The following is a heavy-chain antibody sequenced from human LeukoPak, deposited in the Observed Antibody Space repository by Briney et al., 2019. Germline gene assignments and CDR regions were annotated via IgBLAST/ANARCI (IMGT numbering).Heavy chain of an antibody. CDR1: GYTFTDYY. CDR2: IWYDGSNK. V-gene: IGHV3-33*01. J-gene: IGHJ4*02. CDR3: AREMDTGIRYYFDY. D-gene: IGHD5-18*01. Sequence: SCKASGYTFTDYYMHWVRQAPGKGLEWVAVIWYDGSNKYYADSVKGRFTISRDNSKNTLYLQMNSLRAEDTAVYYCAREMDTGIRYYFDYWGQGTLVTVSS.